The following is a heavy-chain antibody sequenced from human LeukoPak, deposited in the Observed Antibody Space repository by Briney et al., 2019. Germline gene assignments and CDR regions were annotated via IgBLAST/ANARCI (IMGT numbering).Heavy chain of an antibody. CDR3: ARRRYYYDSSGSNWFDP. D-gene: IGHD3-22*01. Sequence: ASVKVSCKASGYTFTGYYMHWVRQDPGQGLEWMGWINPNSGGTNYAQKFQGRVTMTRDTSISTAYMELSRLRSDDTAVYYCARRRYYYDSSGSNWFDPWGQGTLVTVSS. V-gene: IGHV1-2*02. J-gene: IGHJ5*02. CDR1: GYTFTGYY. CDR2: INPNSGGT.